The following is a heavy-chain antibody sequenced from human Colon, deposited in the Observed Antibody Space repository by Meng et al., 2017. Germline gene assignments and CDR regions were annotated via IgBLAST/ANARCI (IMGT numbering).Heavy chain of an antibody. Sequence: SLKISCAASGFTFGDYAMHWVRQAPGKGLVWVSGISWDSGSIGYADSVKGRFTISRVNAKNSLYLQMNSLRAEDMALYYCAKNYSSSCDYFDYWGQGTLVTVSS. V-gene: IGHV3-9*03. D-gene: IGHD6-13*01. CDR3: AKNYSSSCDYFDY. CDR1: GFTFGDYA. J-gene: IGHJ4*02. CDR2: ISWDSGSI.